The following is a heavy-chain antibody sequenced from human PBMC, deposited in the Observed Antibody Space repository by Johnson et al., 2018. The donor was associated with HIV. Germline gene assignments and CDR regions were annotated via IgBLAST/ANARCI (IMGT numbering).Heavy chain of an antibody. Sequence: QVQLVESGGGLVNPGGSLRLPCAASGFTFSDYYMSWIRQAPGKGLEWVSYISSSGNTMYYADSVKGRFTISRDNAKNSLYLQMNSLRAEATAVYYCARVPVVIGGVRKAFDIWGQGTMVTVSS. CDR2: ISSSGNTM. J-gene: IGHJ3*02. V-gene: IGHV3-11*04. CDR1: GFTFSDYY. CDR3: ARVPVVIGGVRKAFDI. D-gene: IGHD3-16*01.